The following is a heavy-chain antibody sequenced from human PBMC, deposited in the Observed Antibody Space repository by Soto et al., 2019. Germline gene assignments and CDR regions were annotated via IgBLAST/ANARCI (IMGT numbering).Heavy chain of an antibody. V-gene: IGHV1-18*01. CDR1: GYTFTRYG. D-gene: IGHD2-8*01. J-gene: IGHJ6*02. CDR3: AKNGQPPYYYYGLDV. CDR2: ISGYNGDT. Sequence: QGHLVQSGAEVKKPGASVKVACKASGYTFTRYGISWVRQAPGQGLEWMGWISGYNGDTNYAQNLQDRVTMTIDTSTNTAYMELRSLTSDDTAVYYCAKNGQPPYYYYGLDVWGQGTTVNVSS.